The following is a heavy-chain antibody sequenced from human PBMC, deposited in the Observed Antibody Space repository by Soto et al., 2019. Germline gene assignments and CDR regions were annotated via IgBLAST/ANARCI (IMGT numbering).Heavy chain of an antibody. CDR2: INPSGGST. CDR3: ARYLKANKAMEVGGMDV. Sequence: QVQLVQSGAEVKKPGASVKVSCKASGYTFTSYYMHWVRQAPGQGLERMGIINPSGGSTSYAQKFQARVTMTRYTSTSKVAMDLRSLRSEDTAVDYWARYLKANKAMEVGGMDVWGQGTTVTVSS. J-gene: IGHJ6*02. D-gene: IGHD5-18*01. CDR1: GYTFTSYY. V-gene: IGHV1-46*01.